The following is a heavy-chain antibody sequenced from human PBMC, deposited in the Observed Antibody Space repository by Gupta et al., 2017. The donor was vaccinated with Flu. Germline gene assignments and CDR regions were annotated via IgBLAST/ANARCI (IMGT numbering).Heavy chain of an antibody. CDR1: GFTFDDYA. V-gene: IGHV3-9*01. D-gene: IGHD2-15*01. J-gene: IGHJ3*02. Sequence: EVQLVESVGGLVQPGGSLRLSCPASGFTFDDYAMHWVRQAPGKGLEWVSSGSRNSGIVVYADSVKGRFTITRDNAKNSLYLQMNSLRTEDTALYYCAKAVVVADDAFDIWGQGTMVTVSS. CDR2: GSRNSGIV. CDR3: AKAVVVADDAFDI.